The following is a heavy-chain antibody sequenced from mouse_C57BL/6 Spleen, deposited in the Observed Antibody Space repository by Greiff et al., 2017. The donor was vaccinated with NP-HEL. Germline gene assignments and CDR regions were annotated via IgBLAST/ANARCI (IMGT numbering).Heavy chain of an antibody. J-gene: IGHJ3*01. Sequence: DVMLVESGGDLVKPGGSLKLSCAASGFTFSSYGMSWVRQTPDKRLEWVATISSGGSYTYYPDSVKGRFTISRDNAKNTLYLQMSSLKSEDTAMYYCARHDDGYYAWFAYWGQGTLVTVSA. CDR3: ARHDDGYYAWFAY. CDR1: GFTFSSYG. CDR2: ISSGGSYT. V-gene: IGHV5-6*02. D-gene: IGHD2-3*01.